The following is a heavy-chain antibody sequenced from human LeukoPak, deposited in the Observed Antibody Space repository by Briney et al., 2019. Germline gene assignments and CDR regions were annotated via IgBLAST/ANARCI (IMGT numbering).Heavy chain of an antibody. CDR1: GFTFSNAW. D-gene: IGHD5/OR15-5a*01. V-gene: IGHV3-15*01. CDR3: TTLRLASAYGVDV. CDR2: IKSKTDGETT. Sequence: PGGSLRLSCAASGFTFSNAWMSWVRQAPGQGLEWIGRIKSKTDGETTEYAAPVKGRFTISRDDSKNTLYLQMNSLKTEDTAVYYCTTLRLASAYGVDVWGQGTTVTVSS. J-gene: IGHJ6*02.